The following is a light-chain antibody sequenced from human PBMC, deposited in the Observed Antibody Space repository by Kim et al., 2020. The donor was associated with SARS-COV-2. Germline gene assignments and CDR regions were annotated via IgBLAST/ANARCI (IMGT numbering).Light chain of an antibody. CDR3: QTWGTVV. CDR2: LNSDGSH. CDR1: SGHSSYA. J-gene: IGLJ2*01. V-gene: IGLV4-69*01. Sequence: QLVLTQSPSASASLGASVKLTCTLSSGHSSYAIAWHQQQPEKGPRNLMKLNSDGSHSKGDGIPDRFSGSSSGAERYLTISSLQSEDEADYYCQTWGTVVFGGGTKLTVL.